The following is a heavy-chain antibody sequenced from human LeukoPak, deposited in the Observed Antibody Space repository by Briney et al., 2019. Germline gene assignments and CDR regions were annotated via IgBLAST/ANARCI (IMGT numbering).Heavy chain of an antibody. J-gene: IGHJ6*03. CDR1: GGSISSSNW. CDR2: IYHSGST. Sequence: SETLSLTCAVSGGSISSSNWWSWVRQPPGKGLEWIGEIYHSGSTNYNPSLKSRVTISVDKSKNQFSLKLSSVTAADTAVYYCAVYGSGSYYLAGYYYMDVWGKGTTVTISS. CDR3: AVYGSGSYYLAGYYYMDV. D-gene: IGHD3-10*01. V-gene: IGHV4-4*02.